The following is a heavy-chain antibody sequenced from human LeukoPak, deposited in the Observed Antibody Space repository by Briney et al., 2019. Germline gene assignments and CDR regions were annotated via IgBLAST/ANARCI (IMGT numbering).Heavy chain of an antibody. CDR3: ASRDCSGGGCHFAGADPFDY. D-gene: IGHD2-15*01. CDR1: GFTVSSSY. CDR2: FYSGGKT. V-gene: IGHV3-53*01. Sequence: GGSLRLSCAASGFTVSSSYMSWVRQAPGKGLEWVSVFYSGGKTYYTDSVKGRFTISRDNSKNTLYLQMNSLRAEDTAVYYCASRDCSGGGCHFAGADPFDYWGQGTLVTVSS. J-gene: IGHJ4*02.